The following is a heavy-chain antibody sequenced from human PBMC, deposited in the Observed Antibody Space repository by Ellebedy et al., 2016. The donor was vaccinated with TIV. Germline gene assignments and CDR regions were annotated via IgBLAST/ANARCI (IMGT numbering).Heavy chain of an antibody. CDR3: ESLYMVGEQLVLKFHYMDV. D-gene: IGHD6-6*01. V-gene: IGHV3-30-3*01. J-gene: IGHJ6*03. CDR2: ISYDGTNK. Sequence: GGSLRLSXAASGFTFSNYALHWVRQAPGKGLEWVALISYDGTNKYYADSVKGRFTISRDNSKSTLYLQMNSLRAEDTAVYYCESLYMVGEQLVLKFHYMDVWGKGTTVTVSS. CDR1: GFTFSNYA.